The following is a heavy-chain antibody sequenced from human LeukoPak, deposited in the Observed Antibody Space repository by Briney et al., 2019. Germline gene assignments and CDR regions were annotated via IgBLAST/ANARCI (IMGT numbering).Heavy chain of an antibody. CDR1: GFTFITYW. CDR3: ARDVGGSLDY. Sequence: PGGSLRLSCAASGFTFITYWMAWVRQAPGKGLEWVANIKGDESARHQADSVKGRFTISRDNAQNSLYLQMSSLRGEDTAVYYCARDVGGSLDYWGQGILVTVSS. D-gene: IGHD1-26*01. V-gene: IGHV3-7*01. CDR2: IKGDESAR. J-gene: IGHJ4*02.